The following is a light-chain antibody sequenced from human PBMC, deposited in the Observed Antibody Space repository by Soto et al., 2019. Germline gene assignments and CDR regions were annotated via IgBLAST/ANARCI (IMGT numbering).Light chain of an antibody. CDR3: QQYNNWPRT. J-gene: IGKJ5*01. CDR2: DAS. Sequence: EIVLTQSPGTPSLSPGERATPSCRASQSISSNLAWYQQKPGQAPRLLIYDASTRATGIPARFSGSGSGTEFSLTISSLQSEDSAVYFCQQYNNWPRTFGQGTRLEI. CDR1: QSISSN. V-gene: IGKV3-15*01.